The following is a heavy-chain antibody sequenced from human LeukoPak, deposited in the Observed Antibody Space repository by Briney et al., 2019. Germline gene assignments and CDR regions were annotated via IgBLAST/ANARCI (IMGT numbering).Heavy chain of an antibody. CDR2: IYYSGST. CDR1: GGSISSYY. V-gene: IGHV4-59*01. D-gene: IGHD1-26*01. J-gene: IGHJ4*02. Sequence: KPSETLSLTCTVSGGSISSYYWSWIRQPPGKGLEWIGYIYYSGSTNYNPSLKSRVTISVDTSKNQFSLKLSSVTAADTAVYYCARVSWELLVVDYWGQGTLVTVSS. CDR3: ARVSWELLVVDY.